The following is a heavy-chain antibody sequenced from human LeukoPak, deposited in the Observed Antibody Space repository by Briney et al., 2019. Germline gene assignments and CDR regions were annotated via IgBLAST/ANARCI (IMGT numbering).Heavy chain of an antibody. CDR1: GFTFSNYG. CDR2: ISYDGSNE. V-gene: IGHV3-30*18. CDR3: AKEAGYSYGFDY. D-gene: IGHD5-18*01. Sequence: PGGSLRLSCAASGFTFSNYGIHWVRQAPGKGLEWVAVISYDGSNEYYADSVKGRCTISRDKSKNTVYLQMNSLRAEDTAVYYCAKEAGYSYGFDYWGQGTLVTVSS. J-gene: IGHJ4*02.